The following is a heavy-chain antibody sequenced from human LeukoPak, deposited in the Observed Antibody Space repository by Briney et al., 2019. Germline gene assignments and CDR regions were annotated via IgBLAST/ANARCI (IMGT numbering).Heavy chain of an antibody. CDR3: ARSGFTGYDFSVFY. CDR2: IYSGGTT. V-gene: IGHV3-53*05. J-gene: IGHJ4*02. D-gene: IGHD5-12*01. CDR1: GFTVSGNY. Sequence: GGSLRLSCAVSGFTVSGNYMSWVRQAPGKGLEWVSLIYSGGTTYYADSVKGRFTISRDNSKNTLYLQMGSLRAEDMAVYYCARSGFTGYDFSVFYWGQGTLVTVSS.